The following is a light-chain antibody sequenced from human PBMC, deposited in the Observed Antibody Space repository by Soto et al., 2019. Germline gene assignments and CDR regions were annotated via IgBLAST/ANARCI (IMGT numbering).Light chain of an antibody. CDR1: QRVASSH. J-gene: IGKJ5*01. CDR2: GAS. CDR3: QQYNNRPPST. V-gene: IGKV3-20*01. Sequence: EIVLTQSPGTLSLSPGESATLSCRASQRVASSHIAWYRQKPGQAPWLLIYGASNRATGIPDRFSGSGTGTGFTLTINSLQSEDVGVYYCQQYNNRPPSTFGQGTRLEMK.